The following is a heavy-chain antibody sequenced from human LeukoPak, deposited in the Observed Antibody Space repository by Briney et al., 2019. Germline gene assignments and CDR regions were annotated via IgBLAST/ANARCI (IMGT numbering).Heavy chain of an antibody. CDR2: IHPGDSDT. D-gene: IGHD3-22*01. Sequence: GESLKISFKASGYRFTSYWIGWVRPMPGKGLEWMGIIHPGDSDTRYSPSFQGQVTISADKSISTAYLQWTSLKASDTAMYYCARRTGSTGYPFDYWGQGTLVTVSS. CDR3: ARRTGSTGYPFDY. V-gene: IGHV5-51*01. CDR1: GYRFTSYW. J-gene: IGHJ4*02.